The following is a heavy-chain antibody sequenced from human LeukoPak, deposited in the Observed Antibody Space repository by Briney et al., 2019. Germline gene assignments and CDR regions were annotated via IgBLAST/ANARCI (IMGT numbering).Heavy chain of an antibody. V-gene: IGHV4-39*01. Sequence: SETLSLTCTVSGGSISSSSYYWGWIRQPPGKGLEWIGSIYYSGSTYYNPSLKSRVTISVDTSKNQFSLKLSSVTAADTAVYYCARHSRGLYPYNWFDPWGQGTLVTVSS. CDR1: GGSISSSSYY. J-gene: IGHJ5*02. CDR2: IYYSGST. D-gene: IGHD2-8*01. CDR3: ARHSRGLYPYNWFDP.